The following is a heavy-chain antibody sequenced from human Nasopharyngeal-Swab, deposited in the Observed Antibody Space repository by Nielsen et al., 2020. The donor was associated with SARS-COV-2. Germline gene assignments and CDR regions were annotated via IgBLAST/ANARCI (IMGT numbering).Heavy chain of an antibody. J-gene: IGHJ6*02. V-gene: IGHV6-1*01. CDR2: TYYRSKWYN. D-gene: IGHD2-2*01. Sequence: SQTLSLTCAISGDSVSSNSAAWNWIRQSPSRGLEWLGRTYYRSKWYNDYAVSVKSRITINPDTSKNQFSLQLNSVTPEDTAAYYCARDRDIYCSSTSCSSYYYYYGMDVWGQGTTVTVSS. CDR3: ARDRDIYCSSTSCSSYYYYYGMDV. CDR1: GDSVSSNSAA.